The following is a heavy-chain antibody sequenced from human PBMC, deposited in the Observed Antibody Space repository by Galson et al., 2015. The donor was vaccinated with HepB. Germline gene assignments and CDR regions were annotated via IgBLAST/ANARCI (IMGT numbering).Heavy chain of an antibody. J-gene: IGHJ4*02. V-gene: IGHV5-51*01. CDR3: ARNPSDSYTNGWPPYFDA. D-gene: IGHD6-19*01. CDR2: IYPGDSDA. Sequence: QSGAEVKKPGESLKISCQGSGYRFSKYWIGWVRQMPGKGLEWMGVIYPGDSDARYSPSFQGQVTMSADASINTAYLQLSSLRASDTAKYYCARNPSDSYTNGWPPYFDAWGQGTLVTVSS. CDR1: GYRFSKYW.